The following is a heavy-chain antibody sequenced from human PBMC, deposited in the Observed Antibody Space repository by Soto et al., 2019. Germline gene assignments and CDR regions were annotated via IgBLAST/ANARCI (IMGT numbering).Heavy chain of an antibody. Sequence: QVQLVESGGGVVQPGRSLRLSCAASGFTFSNYAMHWVRRAPGKGLEWVAFISYDGGTKDNADSVKGRFTISRDNSKNTLSLQMNSLTADDTAVYYCARAQSAAMINPADYWGQGTLVTVSS. J-gene: IGHJ4*02. CDR2: ISYDGGTK. V-gene: IGHV3-30-3*01. CDR1: GFTFSNYA. CDR3: ARAQSAAMINPADY. D-gene: IGHD5-18*01.